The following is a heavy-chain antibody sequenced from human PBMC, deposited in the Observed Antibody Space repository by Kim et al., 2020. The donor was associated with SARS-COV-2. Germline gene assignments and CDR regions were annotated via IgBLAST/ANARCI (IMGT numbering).Heavy chain of an antibody. CDR1: GGTFSSYA. D-gene: IGHD6-19*01. Sequence: SVKVSCKASGGTFSSYAISWVRQAPGQGLEWMGGIIPIFGTANYAQKFQGRVTITADESTSTAYMELSSLRSEDTAVYYCARDGPGSYWPGAPWLNWFDPWGQGTLVTVSS. CDR2: IIPIFGTA. V-gene: IGHV1-69*13. CDR3: ARDGPGSYWPGAPWLNWFDP. J-gene: IGHJ5*02.